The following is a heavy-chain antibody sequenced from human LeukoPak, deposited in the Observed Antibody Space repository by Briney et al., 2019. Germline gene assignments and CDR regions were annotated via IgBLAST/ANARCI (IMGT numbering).Heavy chain of an antibody. CDR2: IIPILGIA. V-gene: IGHV1-69*04. D-gene: IGHD1-26*01. CDR3: ARAGVGATIGNLDY. Sequence: SVKVSCKASGGTFSSYAISWVRQAPGQGLEWMGRIIPILGIANYAQKFQGRVTTTADKSTSTAYMELSSLRSEDTAVYYCARAGVGATIGNLDYWGQGTLVTVSS. CDR1: GGTFSSYA. J-gene: IGHJ4*02.